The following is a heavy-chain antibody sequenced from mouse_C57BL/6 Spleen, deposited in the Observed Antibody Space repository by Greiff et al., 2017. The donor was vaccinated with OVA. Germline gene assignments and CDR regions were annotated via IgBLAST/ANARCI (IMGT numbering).Heavy chain of an antibody. CDR3: AGATLASPPSLDY. CDR2: IDPNSGGT. Sequence: QVQLKQPGAELVKPGASVTLSCKASGYTFTSYWMHWVKQRPGRGLEWIGRIDPNSGGTKYNEQFTSKATLTVDKPSNTAYMQLSSLTSEDSAVYYCAGATLASPPSLDYWGQGTTLTVSS. J-gene: IGHJ2*01. V-gene: IGHV1-72*01. CDR1: GYTFTSYW. D-gene: IGHD6-1*01.